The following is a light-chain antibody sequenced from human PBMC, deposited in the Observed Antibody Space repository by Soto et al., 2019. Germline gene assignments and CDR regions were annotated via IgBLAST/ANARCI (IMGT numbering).Light chain of an antibody. CDR1: QTISTW. CDR3: QHYHSYSNI. V-gene: IGKV1-5*01. CDR2: DVS. J-gene: IGKJ2*01. Sequence: DIQMTQSPSTLSASVGDRVTITCRASQTISTWLAWYQHKPGRHPKLLIFDVSTLGSGVPSRFRGSGSRTEFTLTITNVQPDDFATYYCQHYHSYSNIFGQGTKLVIK.